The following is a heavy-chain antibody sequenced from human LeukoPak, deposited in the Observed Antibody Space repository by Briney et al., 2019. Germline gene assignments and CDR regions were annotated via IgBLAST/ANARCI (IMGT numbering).Heavy chain of an antibody. Sequence: EASVKVSCKASGYTFTSSALNWVRQAPGQGLEWMGWINTNTGNPTYAQGFTGRFVFSLDTSVSTAYLQISSLKAEDTAVYYCATDLKKGDSGCFDYWGQGTLATVSS. CDR3: ATDLKKGDSGCFDY. CDR2: INTNTGNP. D-gene: IGHD6-19*01. V-gene: IGHV7-4-1*02. CDR1: GYTFTSSA. J-gene: IGHJ4*02.